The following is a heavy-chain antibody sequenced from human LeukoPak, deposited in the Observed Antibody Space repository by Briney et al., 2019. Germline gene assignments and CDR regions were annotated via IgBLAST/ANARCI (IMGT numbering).Heavy chain of an antibody. CDR3: ARGRRYFDWLPYFDY. Sequence: SVKVSCKASGGTFSSYAISWVRQAPGQGLEWMGRIIPILGIANYAQKFQGRVTITADKSRSTAYMELSSLRSEDTAVYYCARGRRYFDWLPYFDYWGQGTLVTVSS. CDR1: GGTFSSYA. CDR2: IIPILGIA. J-gene: IGHJ4*02. D-gene: IGHD3-9*01. V-gene: IGHV1-69*04.